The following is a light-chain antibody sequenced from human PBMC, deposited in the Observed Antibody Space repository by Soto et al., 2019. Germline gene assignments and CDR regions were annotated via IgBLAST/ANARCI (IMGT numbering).Light chain of an antibody. J-gene: IGLJ1*01. CDR1: SSNIGNNA. Sequence: QSVLTQPPSVSEAPRQRVTISCSGSSSNIGNNAVNWYQQLPGKAPKLLMFYDNLLPSGVSDRFSGSKSGTSVSLAISGLQSEDEADYYCAAWDDSLNGYVFGTGTKVTVL. V-gene: IGLV1-36*01. CDR2: YDN. CDR3: AAWDDSLNGYV.